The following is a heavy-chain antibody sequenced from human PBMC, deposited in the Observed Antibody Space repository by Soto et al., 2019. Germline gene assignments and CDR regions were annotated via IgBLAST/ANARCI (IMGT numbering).Heavy chain of an antibody. CDR1: GFTFDDYG. D-gene: IGHD3-3*01. Sequence: GGSLRLSCAVSGFTFDDYGMHWVRLAPGKGLEWVTAISWKSDSIGYADSVKGRFTVSRDNAKNSLYLEMTSLRAEDTALYYCAKSPRPTLLRFLDYGMDVWGQGTTVTVSS. V-gene: IGHV3-9*01. CDR3: AKSPRPTLLRFLDYGMDV. J-gene: IGHJ6*02. CDR2: ISWKSDSI.